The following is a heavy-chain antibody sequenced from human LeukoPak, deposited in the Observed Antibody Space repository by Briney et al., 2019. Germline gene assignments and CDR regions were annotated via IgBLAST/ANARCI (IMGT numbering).Heavy chain of an antibody. CDR1: GYTFTGYY. CDR2: INPNSGGT. V-gene: IGHV1-2*02. J-gene: IGHJ6*03. Sequence: ASVKVSCKASGYTFTGYYMHWVRQAPGQGLEWMGWINPNSGGTNYAQKFQGRVTMTRDTSISTAYMELSSLRSEDTAVYYCARAVTDYYYYYMDVWGKGTTVTISS. D-gene: IGHD2-21*02. CDR3: ARAVTDYYYYYMDV.